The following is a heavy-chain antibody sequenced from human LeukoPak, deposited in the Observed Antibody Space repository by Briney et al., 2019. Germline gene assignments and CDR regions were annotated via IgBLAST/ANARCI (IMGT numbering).Heavy chain of an antibody. V-gene: IGHV4-59*01. CDR3: ARGGSYCSGGSCYLIGWFDP. Sequence: SETLSLTCTVSGGSISSYYWSWIRQPPGKGLEWIGYIYYSGSTNYNPSLKSRVTISVDTPKNQFSLKLSSVTAADTAVYYCARGGSYCSGGSCYLIGWFDPWGQGTLVTVSS. CDR1: GGSISSYY. J-gene: IGHJ5*02. D-gene: IGHD2-15*01. CDR2: IYYSGST.